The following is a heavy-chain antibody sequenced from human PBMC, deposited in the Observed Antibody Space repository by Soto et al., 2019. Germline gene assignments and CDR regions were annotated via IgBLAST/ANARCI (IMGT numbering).Heavy chain of an antibody. CDR2: ISGSGGST. CDR1: GFTFSSYA. J-gene: IGHJ5*02. CDR3: AKDAIYDFWSGYSPYNWFHP. Sequence: EVQLLESGGGLVQPGGSLRLSCAASGFTFSSYAMSWVRQAAGKGLEWVSAISGSGGSTYYADSVKGRFTITRDNSKNTLYLQRNSLRAEDSAVYYCAKDAIYDFWSGYSPYNWFHPWTQGTMLTVST. D-gene: IGHD3-3*01. V-gene: IGHV3-23*01.